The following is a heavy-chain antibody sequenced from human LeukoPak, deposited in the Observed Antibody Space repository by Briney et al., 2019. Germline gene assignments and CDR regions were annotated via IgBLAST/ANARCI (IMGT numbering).Heavy chain of an antibody. Sequence: WASMKVSCKASGYTFTSYYMHWVRQAPGQGLEWMGIINPSGGSTSYAQKFQGRVTMTRDTSTSTVYMELSSLRSEDTAVYYCARAYGDYGIFDYWGQGTLVTVSS. CDR3: ARAYGDYGIFDY. V-gene: IGHV1-46*01. D-gene: IGHD4-17*01. CDR2: INPSGGST. CDR1: GYTFTSYY. J-gene: IGHJ4*02.